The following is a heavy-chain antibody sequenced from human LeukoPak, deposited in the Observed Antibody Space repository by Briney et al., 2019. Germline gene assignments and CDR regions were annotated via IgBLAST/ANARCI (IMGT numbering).Heavy chain of an antibody. D-gene: IGHD5-24*01. V-gene: IGHV1-24*01. J-gene: IGHJ4*02. CDR2: FDPEDGET. Sequence: ASVKVSCKVSGYTLTELSMHWVRQAPGKGLEWMGGFDPEDGETNYAQKFQGRVTITADKSTSTAYMELSSLRSEDTAVYYCARDEMYLDYWGQGTLVTVSS. CDR3: ARDEMYLDY. CDR1: GYTLTELS.